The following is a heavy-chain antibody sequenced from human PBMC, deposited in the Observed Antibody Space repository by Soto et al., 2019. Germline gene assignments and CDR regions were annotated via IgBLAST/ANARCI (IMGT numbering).Heavy chain of an antibody. CDR3: ARDLEAAQGNWFDP. Sequence: GASVKVSCKASGHTFTSYGISWVRQAPGQGLEWMGWISAYNGNTNYAQKLQGRVTMTTDTSTSTAYMELRSLRSDDTAVYYCARDLEAAQGNWFDPWGQGTLVTVSS. V-gene: IGHV1-18*04. D-gene: IGHD3-3*01. CDR2: ISAYNGNT. CDR1: GHTFTSYG. J-gene: IGHJ5*02.